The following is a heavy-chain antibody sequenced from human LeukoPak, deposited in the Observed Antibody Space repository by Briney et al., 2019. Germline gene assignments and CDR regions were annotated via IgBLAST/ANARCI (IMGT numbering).Heavy chain of an antibody. CDR1: GGSISSGSYY. J-gene: IGHJ4*02. V-gene: IGHV4-61*02. CDR3: ARVAGELYGYYSDY. D-gene: IGHD3-10*01. Sequence: SETLSLTCTVSGGSISSGSYYWSWIRQPAGKGLEWIGRIYTSGSTNYNPSLKSRVTISVDTSKNQFSLKLSSVTAADTAVYYCARVAGELYGYYSDYWGQGTLVTVSS. CDR2: IYTSGST.